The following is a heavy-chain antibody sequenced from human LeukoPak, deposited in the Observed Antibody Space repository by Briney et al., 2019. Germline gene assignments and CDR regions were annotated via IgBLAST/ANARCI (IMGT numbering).Heavy chain of an antibody. Sequence: GGSLRLSCAASGSTLSNYAISWVRQAPGKGLEWVSAISADGGDTYHTDSVKGRFTISRDNSKNTLFLQMNSLRAEDTAVYYCTRDWRNLGYDYWGQGTLVTVSS. CDR3: TRDWRNLGYDY. D-gene: IGHD5-12*01. CDR2: ISADGGDT. J-gene: IGHJ4*02. V-gene: IGHV3-23*01. CDR1: GSTLSNYA.